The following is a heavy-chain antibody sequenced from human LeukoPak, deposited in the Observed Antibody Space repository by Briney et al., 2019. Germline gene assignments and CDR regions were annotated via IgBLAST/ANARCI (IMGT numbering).Heavy chain of an antibody. D-gene: IGHD6-6*01. CDR1: GYTFTSYY. CDR2: INPSGGST. Sequence: ASVKVSFTASGYTFTSYYMHWVRQAPGQGLEWMGIINPSGGSTSYAQKFQGRVTMTRDMSTSTVYMELSSLRSEDTAVYYCARDRGSSSSDFYYYYYMDVWGKGTTVTVSS. V-gene: IGHV1-46*01. CDR3: ARDRGSSSSDFYYYYYMDV. J-gene: IGHJ6*03.